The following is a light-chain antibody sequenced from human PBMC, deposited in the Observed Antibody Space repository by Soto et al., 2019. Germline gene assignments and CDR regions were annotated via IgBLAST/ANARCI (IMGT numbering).Light chain of an antibody. CDR2: AAS. CDR1: QSVSSN. Sequence: EIAMTQSPATLSVSPGERATLSCRASQSVSSNLAWYQQKPGQAPRLLIYAASTRATGIPARFSGSGSGTEFTLTISSLQSEDFAVYYCQQYNNWPPWTFGQGTKV. V-gene: IGKV3-15*01. CDR3: QQYNNWPPWT. J-gene: IGKJ1*01.